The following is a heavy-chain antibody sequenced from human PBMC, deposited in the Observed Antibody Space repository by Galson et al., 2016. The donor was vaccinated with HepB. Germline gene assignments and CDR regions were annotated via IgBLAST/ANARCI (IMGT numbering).Heavy chain of an antibody. CDR3: ARDDGDYSNSY. CDR1: GLTFRNYW. J-gene: IGHJ4*02. CDR2: IRPDGNQI. Sequence: SLRLSCATSGLTFRNYWMSWVRQAPGKGLEWVANIRPDGNQIFYVDSVRGRFTVSRDNAQHTLYLQMNSLRADDTAVYYCARDDGDYSNSYWGQGTLVTVSS. V-gene: IGHV3-7*03. D-gene: IGHD4-11*01.